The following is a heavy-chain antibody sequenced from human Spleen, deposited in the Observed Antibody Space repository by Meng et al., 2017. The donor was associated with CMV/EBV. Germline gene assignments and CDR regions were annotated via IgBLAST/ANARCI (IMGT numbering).Heavy chain of an antibody. D-gene: IGHD3-3*01. CDR1: GFTFDDYT. CDR2: ITWDGDDT. J-gene: IGHJ4*02. CDR3: AKDMNDYWSGYPSSFEY. Sequence: GGSLRLSCAASGFTFDDYTMHWVRQAPGKGLEWVSLITWDGDDTYYADSVKGRFTISRDNSKNSLYLQMNSLRTEDTAFYYCAKDMNDYWSGYPSSFEYWGQGTLFPLSS. V-gene: IGHV3-43*01.